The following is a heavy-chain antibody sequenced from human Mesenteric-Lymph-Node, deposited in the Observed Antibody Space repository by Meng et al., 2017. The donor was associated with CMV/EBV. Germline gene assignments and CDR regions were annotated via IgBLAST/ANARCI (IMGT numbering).Heavy chain of an antibody. CDR1: GFTFSGHW. CDR2: IKSDGSTT. J-gene: IGHJ4*02. V-gene: IGHV3-74*01. Sequence: GGSLSLSCAASGFTFSGHWMHWVRQAPGKGLVWVSRIKSDGSTTSYADSVKGRFTISRDNAKNTLYLQMNSLRAEDTAVYYCVKEGVGASFDYWGQGTLVTVSS. CDR3: VKEGVGASFDY. D-gene: IGHD1-26*01.